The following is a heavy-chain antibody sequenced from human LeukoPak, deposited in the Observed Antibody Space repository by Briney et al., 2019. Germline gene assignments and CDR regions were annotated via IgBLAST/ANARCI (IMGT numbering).Heavy chain of an antibody. CDR1: GGSISSNY. J-gene: IGHJ4*02. V-gene: IGHV4-59*01. D-gene: IGHD3-10*01. Sequence: SETLSLTCNVSGGSISSNYWSWIRQPPGKGLEWIGYIYYSGSTNYNPSLKSRVTISVDTSKNQFSLKLSSVTAADTAVYYCARGPNYASGSYGNEVFDYWGQGTLVTVSS. CDR3: ARGPNYASGSYGNEVFDY. CDR2: IYYSGST.